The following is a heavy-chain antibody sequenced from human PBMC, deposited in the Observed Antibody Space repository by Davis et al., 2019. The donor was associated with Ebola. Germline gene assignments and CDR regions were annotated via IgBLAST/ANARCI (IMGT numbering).Heavy chain of an antibody. CDR1: GYTFTGYY. V-gene: IGHV1-2*02. Sequence: ASVKVSCKASGYTFTGYYMHWVRQAPGQGLEWMGWINPNSGGTNYAQKFQGRVTMTRDTSISKAYMELSSLRSEDTAVYYCARRNDWNYGSYYMDVWGKGTTVTVSS. CDR3: ARRNDWNYGSYYMDV. J-gene: IGHJ6*03. D-gene: IGHD1-7*01. CDR2: INPNSGGT.